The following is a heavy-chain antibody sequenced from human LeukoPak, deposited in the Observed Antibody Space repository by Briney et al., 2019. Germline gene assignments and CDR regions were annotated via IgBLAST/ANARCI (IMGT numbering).Heavy chain of an antibody. CDR2: IGGSNGIT. D-gene: IGHD1-26*01. CDR1: RFTFNSYA. Sequence: GGSLRLSCAASRFTFNSYAMSWVRQAPGKGLEWVSVIGGSNGITFYVGSVKGRFTISRDNSKNTLYLQMNSLRAEDTAVYYCARDSSGFDPWGQGTLVTVSS. CDR3: ARDSSGFDP. J-gene: IGHJ5*02. V-gene: IGHV3-23*01.